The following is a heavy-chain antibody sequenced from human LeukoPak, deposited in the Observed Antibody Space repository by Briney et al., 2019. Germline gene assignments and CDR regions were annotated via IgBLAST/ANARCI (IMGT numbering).Heavy chain of an antibody. Sequence: PSETLSLTCTVSGGSISSSSYYWGWIRQPPGKGPEWIGSIYYSGSTYYNPSLKSRVTISVDTSKNQFSLKLISVTAADTAVYYCARHQPLGYGGNSDAFDIWGQGTMVTVSS. V-gene: IGHV4-39*01. CDR3: ARHQPLGYGGNSDAFDI. J-gene: IGHJ3*02. CDR2: IYYSGST. D-gene: IGHD4-23*01. CDR1: GGSISSSSYY.